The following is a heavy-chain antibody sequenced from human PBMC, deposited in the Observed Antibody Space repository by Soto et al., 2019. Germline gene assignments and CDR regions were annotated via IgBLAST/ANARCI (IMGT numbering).Heavy chain of an antibody. J-gene: IGHJ4*02. V-gene: IGHV1-69*12. CDR3: ARTLGYCSGGSCYDRDY. Sequence: QVQLVQSGAEVKKPGSSVKVSCKASGGTFSSYAISWVRQAPGQGLEWMGGIIPIFGTANYAQKFQGRVTITAXXSXSXXYMELSSLRSEDTAVYYCARTLGYCSGGSCYDRDYWGQGTLVTVSS. CDR1: GGTFSSYA. D-gene: IGHD2-15*01. CDR2: IIPIFGTA.